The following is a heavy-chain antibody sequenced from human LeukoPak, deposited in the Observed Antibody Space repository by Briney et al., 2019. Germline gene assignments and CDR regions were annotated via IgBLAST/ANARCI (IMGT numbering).Heavy chain of an antibody. Sequence: GGSLRLSCAASGFTFSSYSMNWVRQAPGKGLEWVSSISSSSSYIYYADSVKGRFTISRDNAKNSLYLQVNSLRAEDTAVYYCARDFATPNVNYWGQGTLVTVSS. J-gene: IGHJ4*02. CDR3: ARDFATPNVNY. CDR1: GFTFSSYS. D-gene: IGHD3-16*01. CDR2: ISSSSSYI. V-gene: IGHV3-21*01.